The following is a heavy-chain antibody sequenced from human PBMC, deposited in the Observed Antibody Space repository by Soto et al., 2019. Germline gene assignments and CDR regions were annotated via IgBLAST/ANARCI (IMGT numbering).Heavy chain of an antibody. J-gene: IGHJ4*02. CDR3: ARDRGGGFDN. D-gene: IGHD3-10*01. CDR1: GFTFSSYW. V-gene: IGHV3-7*04. CDR2: IKHDGSEK. Sequence: EVQLVESGGGLVQPGGSLRLSCAASGFTFSSYWVTWVRQAPGKGLEWVANIKHDGSEKYYVDSVKGRFTISRDNAKNSLYLQMNSLRAEDTAVYSCARDRGGGFDNWGQGTLVTVSS.